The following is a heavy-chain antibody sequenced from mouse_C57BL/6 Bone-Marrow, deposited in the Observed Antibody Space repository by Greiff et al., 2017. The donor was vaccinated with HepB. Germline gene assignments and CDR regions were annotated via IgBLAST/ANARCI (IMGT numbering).Heavy chain of an antibody. J-gene: IGHJ3*01. V-gene: IGHV1-72*01. CDR2: IDPNSGGT. CDR1: GYTFPCYW. Sequence: QSCKASGYTFPCYWMHWVKQRPGRGLEWIGRIDPNSGGTKYNEKFKSNATLTVDKPSSTAYMQLSSLTSEDSAVYYCASRGQLRLRGFAYWGQGTLVTVSA. D-gene: IGHD3-2*02. CDR3: ASRGQLRLRGFAY.